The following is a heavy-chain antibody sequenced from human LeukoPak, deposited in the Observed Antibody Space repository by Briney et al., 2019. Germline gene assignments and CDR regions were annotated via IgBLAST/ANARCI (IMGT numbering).Heavy chain of an antibody. J-gene: IGHJ5*02. CDR3: AKGGIRYGYWFDH. CDR1: GFRFSDYY. Sequence: GGSLRLSCAATGFRFSDYYMSWIRQAPGKGLEWVAYISSTGNSIFYADSVKGRFTISRAHAKNSLSLQLNSLRAEDTAVYYCAKGGIRYGYWFDHWGQGTLVTVSS. V-gene: IGHV3-11*01. CDR2: ISSTGNSI. D-gene: IGHD3-10*01.